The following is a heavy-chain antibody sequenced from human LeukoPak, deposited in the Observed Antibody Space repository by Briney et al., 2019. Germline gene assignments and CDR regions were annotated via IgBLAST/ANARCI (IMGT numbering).Heavy chain of an antibody. CDR2: ISDSGST. Sequence: PSQTLSLACTVSGGSISSRDYYWSWIRQPPGKGLEWIGYISDSGSTRYNPSLKSRVIISVDTSKNHFSLKLTSVTAADTAVYYCARGGGWHRDNWFDPWGQGTLVTVSS. D-gene: IGHD3-16*01. V-gene: IGHV4-30-4*01. CDR1: GGSISSRDYY. CDR3: ARGGGWHRDNWFDP. J-gene: IGHJ5*02.